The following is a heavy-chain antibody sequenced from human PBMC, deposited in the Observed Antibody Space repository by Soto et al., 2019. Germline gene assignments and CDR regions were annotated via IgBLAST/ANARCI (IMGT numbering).Heavy chain of an antibody. CDR1: GASISSGGYY. V-gene: IGHV4-61*08. CDR2: IHYSGTT. D-gene: IGHD3-22*01. J-gene: IGHJ5*02. Sequence: PSETLSLTCTVSGASISSGGYYWGWIRQHPGKGLEWIGYIHYSGTTNYNPSLKSRVTISVDTSKNQFSLKLTSVTAADTALYYCARDYFDSSDYTTNWFDPWVQGTLVTVSS. CDR3: ARDYFDSSDYTTNWFDP.